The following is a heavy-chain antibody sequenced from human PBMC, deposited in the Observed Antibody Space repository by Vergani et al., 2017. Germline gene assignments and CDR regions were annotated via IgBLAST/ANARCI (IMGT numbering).Heavy chain of an antibody. Sequence: VQLVESGGGVVQPGRSLRLSCAASGFTFSSYAMHWVRQAPGKGLEWVAVISYDGSNKYYADSVKGRFTISRDNSKNTLYLQMNSLRAEDTAVYYCARAKQSGDPFDYWGQGTLVTVSS. CDR3: ARAKQSGDPFDY. V-gene: IGHV3-30*04. D-gene: IGHD4-17*01. J-gene: IGHJ4*02. CDR1: GFTFSSYA. CDR2: ISYDGSNK.